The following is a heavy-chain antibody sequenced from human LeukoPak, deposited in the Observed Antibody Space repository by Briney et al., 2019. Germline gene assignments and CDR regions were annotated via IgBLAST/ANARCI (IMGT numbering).Heavy chain of an antibody. CDR2: ISAYNGNT. V-gene: IGHV1-18*01. CDR3: ARGHHYGSGSYRLSSYWFDP. CDR1: GYTFTSYG. J-gene: IGHJ5*02. D-gene: IGHD3-10*01. Sequence: ASVKVSCKTSGYTFTSYGINWVRQAPGQGLEWMGWISAYNGNTNYAQKLQGRVTMTTDTSTSTAYMELRSLRSDDTAVYYCARGHHYGSGSYRLSSYWFDPWGQGTLVTVSS.